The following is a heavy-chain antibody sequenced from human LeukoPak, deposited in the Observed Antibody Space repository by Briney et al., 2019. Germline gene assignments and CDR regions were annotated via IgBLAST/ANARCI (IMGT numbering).Heavy chain of an antibody. V-gene: IGHV3-23*01. CDR1: GFTFSGYA. CDR3: AKKGGYTRLEYFDY. J-gene: IGHJ4*02. Sequence: GGSLRLSCAASGFTFSGYAMSWVRQAPGKGLEWVSAISGSGGSTYYADSVKGRFTISRDNSKNTLYLQMNSLRAEDTAVYYCAKKGGYTRLEYFDYWGQGTLVTVSS. CDR2: ISGSGGST. D-gene: IGHD5-12*01.